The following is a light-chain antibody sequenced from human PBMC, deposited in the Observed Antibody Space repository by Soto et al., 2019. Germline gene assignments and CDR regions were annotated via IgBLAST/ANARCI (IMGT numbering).Light chain of an antibody. CDR1: QNINNW. CDR2: EAS. Sequence: DIQMTQSPSTLSASVGDRVTITCRASQNINNWLAWYQQKPGKAPNLLIYEASSLESGVPSRFGGSRSGTEFTLTISSLQPEDFATYYCQQYAFYPYTFGQGTKLEIK. V-gene: IGKV1-5*03. J-gene: IGKJ2*01. CDR3: QQYAFYPYT.